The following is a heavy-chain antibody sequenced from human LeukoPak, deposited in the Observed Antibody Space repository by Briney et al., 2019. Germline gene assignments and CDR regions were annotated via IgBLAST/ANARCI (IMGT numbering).Heavy chain of an antibody. J-gene: IGHJ4*02. Sequence: GGSLRLSCAASGFTFSSYDMHWVRQAPGKELEWVTVISYDGSNKYYGDSVKGRFTISRDNSKNTLYLKMNSLRAEDTAVYYCAKEGSIGDFDYWGQGTLVTVSS. V-gene: IGHV3-30*18. CDR3: AKEGSIGDFDY. CDR2: ISYDGSNK. D-gene: IGHD1-26*01. CDR1: GFTFSSYD.